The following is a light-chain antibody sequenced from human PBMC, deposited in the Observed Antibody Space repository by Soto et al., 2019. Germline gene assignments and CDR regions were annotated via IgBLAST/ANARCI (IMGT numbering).Light chain of an antibody. V-gene: IGKV3-20*01. J-gene: IGKJ1*01. CDR1: QSVSKY. CDR3: QQYGGSPQT. Sequence: EIVLTQSPGTLALSPGEGATLSCRASQSVSKYLAWYQQKPGQAPRLLIYGASSRATCIPDSFSGSGSGTDFTLTISRLEPEDFAVYYCQQYGGSPQTFGQGTKVEIK. CDR2: GAS.